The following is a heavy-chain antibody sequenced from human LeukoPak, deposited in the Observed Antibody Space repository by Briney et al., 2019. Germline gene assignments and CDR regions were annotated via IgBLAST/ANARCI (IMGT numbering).Heavy chain of an antibody. Sequence: PGASLRLSCAASGFTFSNHAMSWVRQAPGKGLQWVSAISGGGVAIYYADSVKGRFTISRDNSKNTLYLQMNSLRAEDTAVYYCAKDGFDYYDSSGYYYFNYWGQGTLVTVSS. CDR3: AKDGFDYYDSSGYYYFNY. CDR2: ISGGGVAI. J-gene: IGHJ4*02. D-gene: IGHD3-22*01. CDR1: GFTFSNHA. V-gene: IGHV3-23*01.